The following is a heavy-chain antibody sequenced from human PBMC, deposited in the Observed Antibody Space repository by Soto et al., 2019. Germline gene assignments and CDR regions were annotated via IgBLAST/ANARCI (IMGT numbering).Heavy chain of an antibody. CDR3: ARVGYSSGWYLPAEYFQH. CDR1: GGTFSSYT. Sequence: QVQLVQSGAEVKKPGSSVKVSCKASGGTFSSYTISWVRQAPGQGLEWMGRIIPILGIANYAQKLQGRVTITADKSTSTAYMELSSLRSEDTAVYYCARVGYSSGWYLPAEYFQHWGQGTLVTVSS. D-gene: IGHD6-19*01. J-gene: IGHJ1*01. CDR2: IIPILGIA. V-gene: IGHV1-69*02.